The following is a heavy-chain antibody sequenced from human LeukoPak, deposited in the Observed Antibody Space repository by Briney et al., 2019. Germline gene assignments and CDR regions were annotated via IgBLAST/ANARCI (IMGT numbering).Heavy chain of an antibody. D-gene: IGHD3-10*01. V-gene: IGHV3-30*02. CDR2: IRYDGTDE. J-gene: IGHJ3*02. Sequence: GGSLRLSCVASGFTFNDHGMHWVRQAPGKGLEWLAFIRYDGTDESYGASVRGRLTISRDDSLNTLYLQMDSLGHDDTAVYYCARNRAFGTFDAFDMWGQGTMVTVSS. CDR3: ARNRAFGTFDAFDM. CDR1: GFTFNDHG.